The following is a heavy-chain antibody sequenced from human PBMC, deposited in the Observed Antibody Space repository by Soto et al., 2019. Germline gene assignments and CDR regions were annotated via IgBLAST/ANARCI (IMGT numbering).Heavy chain of an antibody. CDR2: IYPGDSDT. V-gene: IGHV5-51*01. Sequence: GESLKISCKGSGYSFTSYWIGWVRQMPGKGLEWMGIIYPGDSDTRYSPSLQGQVTISADKSISTAYLQWNSLKASDTAMYYCARQHDFWCCYYHTGGMDVWGQGTTVTVSS. D-gene: IGHD3-3*01. CDR1: GYSFTSYW. CDR3: ARQHDFWCCYYHTGGMDV. J-gene: IGHJ6*02.